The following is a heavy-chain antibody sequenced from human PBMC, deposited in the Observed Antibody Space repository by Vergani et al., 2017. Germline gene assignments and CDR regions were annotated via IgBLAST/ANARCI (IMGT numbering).Heavy chain of an antibody. Sequence: QVQLQQWGAGLLKPSETLSLTCAVYGGSFSGYYWSWIRQPPGKGLEWIGEINHSGSTNYNPSLKSRVTISVDPYKNQFSRKLSSVPAADTAVYYCAREARRITMVRGVLGAFDIWGQGTMVTVSS. CDR3: AREARRITMVRGVLGAFDI. J-gene: IGHJ3*02. D-gene: IGHD3-10*01. V-gene: IGHV4-34*01. CDR2: INHSGST. CDR1: GGSFSGYY.